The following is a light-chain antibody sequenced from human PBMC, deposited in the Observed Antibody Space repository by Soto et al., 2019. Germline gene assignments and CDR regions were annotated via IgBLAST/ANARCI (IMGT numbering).Light chain of an antibody. J-gene: IGLJ1*01. V-gene: IGLV2-14*01. CDR2: EVS. Sequence: QSALTQPASVSGSPGQSITISCTGTSSDVGAYNYVSWYQQHPGKAPKLMIYEVSNRPSGVSNRFSASKSDNTASLTISGLQAEDEADYYCSSYTTTCTVVFGTGTKLTVL. CDR3: SSYTTTCTVV. CDR1: SSDVGAYNY.